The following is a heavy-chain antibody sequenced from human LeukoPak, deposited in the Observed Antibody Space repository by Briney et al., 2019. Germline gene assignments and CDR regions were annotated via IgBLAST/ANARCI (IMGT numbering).Heavy chain of an antibody. D-gene: IGHD2-2*01. V-gene: IGHV3-7*01. CDR2: IKQDGSDK. Sequence: PGGSLRLSCAASGFTFSTYWMSWVRQAPGKGLEWVANIKQDGSDKYYADSVKGRFTISRDNAKNTLFLQMNRLRAEDTAVYYCARVRCSSNGCFPDYWGRGTLVTVSS. J-gene: IGHJ4*02. CDR3: ARVRCSSNGCFPDY. CDR1: GFTFSTYW.